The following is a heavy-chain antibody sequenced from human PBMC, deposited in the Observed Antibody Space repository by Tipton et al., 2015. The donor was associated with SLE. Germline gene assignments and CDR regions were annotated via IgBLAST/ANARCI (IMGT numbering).Heavy chain of an antibody. D-gene: IGHD2-8*01. V-gene: IGHV4-59*01. CDR1: GGSISNFY. CDR3: TRTSTKEVI. J-gene: IGHJ4*02. Sequence: SLTCTVSGGSISNFYWSWIRQPPGKGLEWIGYAFYSGTINYNPSLNSRATISVDTSKNQLPLNLNSVTAADSGVYYCTRTSTKEVIWRQGALVTVSS. CDR2: AFYSGTI.